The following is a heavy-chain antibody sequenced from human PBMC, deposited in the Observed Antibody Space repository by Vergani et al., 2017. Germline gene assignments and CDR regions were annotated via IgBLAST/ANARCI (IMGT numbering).Heavy chain of an antibody. CDR1: GYTFTGYY. Sequence: QVQLVQSGAEVKKPGASVKVSCKASGYTFTGYYMHWVRQAPGQGLEWMGWINPNSGGTNYAQKFQGWVTMTRDTSISPAYMELSRLRSDDTAVYYCARGGPGYSSHSGWFDPWGQGTLVTVSS. CDR2: INPNSGGT. J-gene: IGHJ5*02. CDR3: ARGGPGYSSHSGWFDP. D-gene: IGHD6-13*01. V-gene: IGHV1-2*04.